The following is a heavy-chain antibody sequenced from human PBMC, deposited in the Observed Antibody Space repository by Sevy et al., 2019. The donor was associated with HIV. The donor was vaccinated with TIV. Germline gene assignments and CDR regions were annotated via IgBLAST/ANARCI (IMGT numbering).Heavy chain of an antibody. Sequence: GGSLRLSCAASGFIFSNYSMNWVRQAPGKGLEWVSSISGRSGYIYNADSVKGRFTISRDNAKNSLYLQMNSLRAEDTAVYYCARVLRVVRIDYFDYWGQGTLVTVSS. V-gene: IGHV3-21*01. CDR2: ISGRSGYI. D-gene: IGHD2-2*01. CDR1: GFIFSNYS. CDR3: ARVLRVVRIDYFDY. J-gene: IGHJ4*02.